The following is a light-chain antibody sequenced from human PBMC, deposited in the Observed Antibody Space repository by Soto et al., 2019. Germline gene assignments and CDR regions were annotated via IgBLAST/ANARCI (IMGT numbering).Light chain of an antibody. CDR3: QQYGSSTET. CDR1: QSVSSN. CDR2: GAS. J-gene: IGKJ1*01. Sequence: EIVMTQSPATLSVSPGERATLSCRASQSVSSNLAWYQQKPGQAPRLLIYGASTRATGIPARFSGSGSGTEFTLTISRLEPEDFAVYYCQQYGSSTETFGQGTKVDI. V-gene: IGKV3-15*01.